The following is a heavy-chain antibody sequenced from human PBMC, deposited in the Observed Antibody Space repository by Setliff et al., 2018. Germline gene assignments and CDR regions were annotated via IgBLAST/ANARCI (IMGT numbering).Heavy chain of an antibody. CDR2: INHSGNT. CDR3: ARERRFCIGSGCYSGNYYYYMDV. CDR1: GFTFSTYR. D-gene: IGHD2-15*01. V-gene: IGHV4-34*01. J-gene: IGHJ6*03. Sequence: SETLSLSCAASGFTFSTYRMHWIRQPPGKGLEWIGEINHSGNTNYNPSLKSRVTISLDTSENEFSLKLSPVTAADTAVYYCARERRFCIGSGCYSGNYYYYMDVWGKGTTVTVSS.